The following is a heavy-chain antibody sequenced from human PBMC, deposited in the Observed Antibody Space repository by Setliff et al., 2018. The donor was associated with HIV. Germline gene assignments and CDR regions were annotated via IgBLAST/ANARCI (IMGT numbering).Heavy chain of an antibody. J-gene: IGHJ4*02. D-gene: IGHD1-20*01. CDR1: GFTFSTYW. Sequence: LRLSCAASGFTFSTYWMSWGRQAPGKGLEWVANIKHDGVESYYEASVKGRFTISRDNAKNSLHLQMNSLRAEDTAVYYCARTLTGRAPLATIDFWGQGALVTVSS. CDR2: IKHDGVES. CDR3: ARTLTGRAPLATIDF. V-gene: IGHV3-7*01.